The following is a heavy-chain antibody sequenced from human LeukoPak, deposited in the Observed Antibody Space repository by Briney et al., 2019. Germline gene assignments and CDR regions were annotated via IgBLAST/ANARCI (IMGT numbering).Heavy chain of an antibody. V-gene: IGHV3-7*01. CDR3: ARGTLGGWSLKKYYFDY. D-gene: IGHD2-21*02. CDR2: IKQDGSEK. CDR1: GFTFSSYW. Sequence: PGGSLRLSCAASGFTFSSYWMTWVRQAPGKGLEWVANIKQDGSEKYYVDSVKGRFTISRDNAKNSLYLQMNSLRAEDTAVYYCARGTLGGWSLKKYYFDYWGQGTLVTVSS. J-gene: IGHJ4*02.